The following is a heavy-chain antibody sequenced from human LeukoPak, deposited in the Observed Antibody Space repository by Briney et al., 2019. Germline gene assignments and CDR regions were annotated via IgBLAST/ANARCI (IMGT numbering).Heavy chain of an antibody. V-gene: IGHV4-59*08. J-gene: IGHJ4*02. D-gene: IGHD6-25*01. CDR1: GGSISGYY. Sequence: PSETLSLTCAVSGGSISGYYWSWIRQPPGQGLEWIGYIYYSGSTTYNPSLKSRVTISVDTSKNQFSLNLSSVTAADTAVYYCARCLGSSDFDFWGQGTLVTVSS. CDR2: IYYSGST. CDR3: ARCLGSSDFDF.